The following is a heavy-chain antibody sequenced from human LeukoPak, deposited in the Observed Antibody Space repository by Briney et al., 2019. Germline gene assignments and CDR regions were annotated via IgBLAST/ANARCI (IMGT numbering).Heavy chain of an antibody. Sequence: GASVKVSCKASGYTFTGYYMHWVRQAPGQGPEWMGWINPNSGGTNYAQKFQGRVTMTRDTSISTAYMELSRLRSDDTAMYYCARGDIGYCSGGSCYPFDYWGQGTLVTVSS. J-gene: IGHJ4*02. CDR3: ARGDIGYCSGGSCYPFDY. CDR1: GYTFTGYY. D-gene: IGHD2-15*01. CDR2: INPNSGGT. V-gene: IGHV1-2*02.